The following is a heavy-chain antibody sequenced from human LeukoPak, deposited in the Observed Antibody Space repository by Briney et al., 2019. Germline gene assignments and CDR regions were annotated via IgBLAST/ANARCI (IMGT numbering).Heavy chain of an antibody. Sequence: GSVTVSCKASGYTSTGYYMHWVRQAPGQGLEWMGWINPNSGGTNYAQKFQGRVTMTRDTSISTAYMELSRLRSDDTAVYYCAKDALRGYSYGYRSTNFDYWGQGTLVTVSS. D-gene: IGHD5-18*01. J-gene: IGHJ4*02. CDR1: GYTSTGYY. CDR3: AKDALRGYSYGYRSTNFDY. V-gene: IGHV1-2*02. CDR2: INPNSGGT.